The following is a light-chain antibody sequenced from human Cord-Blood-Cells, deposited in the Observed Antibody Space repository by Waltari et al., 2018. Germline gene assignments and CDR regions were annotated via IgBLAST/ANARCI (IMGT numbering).Light chain of an antibody. CDR1: SSYVGSYNL. V-gene: IGLV2-23*01. Sequence: QSALTQPASVSGSPGQSITISCTGTSSYVGSYNLVSWYQQHPGKAPKLMIYEGRKRPSGVSNRFSGSKSGNTASLTISGLQAEDEADYYCCSYAGSSTVVFGGGTKLTVL. CDR2: EGR. CDR3: CSYAGSSTVV. J-gene: IGLJ2*01.